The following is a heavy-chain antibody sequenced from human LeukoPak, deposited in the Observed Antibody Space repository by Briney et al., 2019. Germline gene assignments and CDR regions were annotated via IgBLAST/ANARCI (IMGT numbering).Heavy chain of an antibody. CDR2: ISIDLVST. V-gene: IGHV3-64*01. D-gene: IGHD1-14*01. CDR3: ARDAEGPLDV. Sequence: GGPLRLSCAASGFTFSRYAMHWVRQAPGKGLEFVSAISIDLVSTEYASSVKGRFTISRDNSKNTLHLQMGSLRTEDMGVYYCARDAEGPLDVWGEGTTVTISS. CDR1: GFTFSRYA. J-gene: IGHJ6*04.